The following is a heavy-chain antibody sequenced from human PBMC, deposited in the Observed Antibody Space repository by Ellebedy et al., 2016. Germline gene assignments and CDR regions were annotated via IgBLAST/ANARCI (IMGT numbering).Heavy chain of an antibody. D-gene: IGHD4-17*01. CDR3: TRAVQKSFDL. CDR2: ISSDGGER. Sequence: GESLKISCEASGFTFSSHGIHWVRQAAGQGLEWLIVISSDGGERHYADSVRGRVTISRDNSKNTLFLQLNSLTTEDTAVYYSTRAVQKSFDLWGQGTLVTVSS. V-gene: IGHV3-30*03. J-gene: IGHJ3*01. CDR1: GFTFSSHG.